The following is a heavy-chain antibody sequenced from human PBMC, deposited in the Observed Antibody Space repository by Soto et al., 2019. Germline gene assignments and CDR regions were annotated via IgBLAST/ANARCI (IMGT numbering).Heavy chain of an antibody. CDR3: ARGSTMVRGVILDAFDI. Sequence: GGSLRLSCAASGFTFSSYDMHWVRQATGKGLEWVSAIGTAGDTYYPGSVKGRFTISGENAKNSLYLQMNSLRAGDTAVYYCARGSTMVRGVILDAFDIWGQGTMVTVSS. D-gene: IGHD3-10*01. V-gene: IGHV3-13*04. CDR2: IGTAGDT. CDR1: GFTFSSYD. J-gene: IGHJ3*02.